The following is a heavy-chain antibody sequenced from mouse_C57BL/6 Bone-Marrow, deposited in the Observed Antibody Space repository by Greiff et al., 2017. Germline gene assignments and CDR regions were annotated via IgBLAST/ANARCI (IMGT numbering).Heavy chain of an antibody. CDR1: GYTFTDYY. D-gene: IGHD1-1*01. Sequence: EVQLQQSGPVLVKPGASVKMSCKASGYTFTDYYMNWVKQSHGKSLEWIGVINPSNGGTSYNQKFKGKATLTVDKSSSTAYMELNSLTSEDSAVYDYARRGYGRIEHFAYWGQGTLVTVSA. V-gene: IGHV1-19*01. J-gene: IGHJ3*01. CDR2: INPSNGGT. CDR3: ARRGYGRIEHFAY.